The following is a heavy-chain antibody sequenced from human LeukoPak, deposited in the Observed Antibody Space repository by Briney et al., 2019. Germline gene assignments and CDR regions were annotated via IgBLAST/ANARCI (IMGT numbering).Heavy chain of an antibody. Sequence: GGSLRLSCAASGVIFSNYWMHWVRQTPGKGLVWVSRVNRDGSSTSYADSVKGRFTISRDNAKNTLYLQMNSLRAEDTAVYYCTRGGGYSYGSFDYWGQGTLVTVSS. D-gene: IGHD5-18*01. CDR2: VNRDGSST. CDR3: TRGGGYSYGSFDY. J-gene: IGHJ4*02. CDR1: GVIFSNYW. V-gene: IGHV3-74*01.